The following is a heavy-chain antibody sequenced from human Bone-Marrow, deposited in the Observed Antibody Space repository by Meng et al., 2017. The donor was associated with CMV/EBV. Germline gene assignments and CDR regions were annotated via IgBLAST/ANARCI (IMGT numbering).Heavy chain of an antibody. CDR1: GYTFTSYY. Sequence: ASVKVSCKASGYTFTSYYMHWVRQAPGQGLEWMGWINPNSGGTNYAQKFQGRVTMTRDTSISTAYMELTSLTSDDTAVYYCARDQQLVPLYWGQGTLVTVSS. J-gene: IGHJ4*02. CDR2: INPNSGGT. CDR3: ARDQQLVPLY. D-gene: IGHD6-13*01. V-gene: IGHV1-2*02.